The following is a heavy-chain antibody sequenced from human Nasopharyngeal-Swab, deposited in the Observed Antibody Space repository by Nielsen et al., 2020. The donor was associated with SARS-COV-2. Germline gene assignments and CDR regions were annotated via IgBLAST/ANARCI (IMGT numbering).Heavy chain of an antibody. CDR3: AKHLTVTTRTLNY. Sequence: GGSLRLSCAASGFTFTNQAMGWVRQGPGRGLEWVSSISGSGSGTYYANSARGRFTISRDNSNNTLFLQMSNLRAGDTAMYYCAKHLTVTTRTLNYWGQGTLVTVSS. CDR1: GFTFTNQA. CDR2: ISGSGSGT. V-gene: IGHV3-23*01. J-gene: IGHJ4*02. D-gene: IGHD4-17*01.